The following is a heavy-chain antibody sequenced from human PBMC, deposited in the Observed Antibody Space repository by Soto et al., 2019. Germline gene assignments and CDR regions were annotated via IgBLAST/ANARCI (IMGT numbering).Heavy chain of an antibody. J-gene: IGHJ4*02. Sequence: EVQLMESGGGLVKPGESLRLSCSASGITLSNAWINWVRQAPGKGLEWVGRIKNKPGGGTTDYAAPVKGRFTISRDDSKNTVSLQMNSLKTDDTAVYYCTTDYPSGHGDGSFDYWGQGTLVTVSS. CDR3: TTDYPSGHGDGSFDY. D-gene: IGHD5-12*01. V-gene: IGHV3-15*07. CDR1: GITLSNAW. CDR2: IKNKPGGGTT.